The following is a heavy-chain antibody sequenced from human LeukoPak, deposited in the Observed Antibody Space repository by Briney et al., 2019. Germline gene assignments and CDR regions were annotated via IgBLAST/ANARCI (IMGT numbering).Heavy chain of an antibody. V-gene: IGHV4-59*08. D-gene: IGHD2-21*02. CDR3: ARIYCSGDCYMWYFDL. CDR1: GASISSYY. CDR2: IYYGGST. Sequence: SETLSLTCTVSGASISSYYWTWIRQPPGKGLEWIGYIYYGGSTKYNPSLKSRVTISEDTSKNQFSLKLNSVTATDTAMYYCARIYCSGDCYMWYFDLWGRGTLVTVSS. J-gene: IGHJ2*01.